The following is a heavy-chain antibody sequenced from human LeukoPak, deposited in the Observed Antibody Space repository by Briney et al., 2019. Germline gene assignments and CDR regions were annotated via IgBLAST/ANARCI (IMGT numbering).Heavy chain of an antibody. CDR2: IRYDGSNK. Sequence: PGGSLRLSCAASGFTFSSYGMHWVRQAPGKGLEWVAFIRYDGSNKYYADSVKGRFTISRDNSKNTLYLQMNSLRAEDTAVYYCAKELRYYDFWSGSDYWGQGTLVTVSS. CDR3: AKELRYYDFWSGSDY. V-gene: IGHV3-30*02. D-gene: IGHD3-3*01. CDR1: GFTFSSYG. J-gene: IGHJ4*02.